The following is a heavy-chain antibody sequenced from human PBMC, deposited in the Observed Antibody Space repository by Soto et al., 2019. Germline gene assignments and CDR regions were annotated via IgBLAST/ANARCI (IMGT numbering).Heavy chain of an antibody. CDR1: GYSFTSYW. CDR2: IYPGDSDT. Sequence: GESLKISCKGSGYSFTSYWIGWVRQMPGKGLEWMGNIYPGDSDTRYSPSFQGQVTISADKSISTAYLQWSSLKASDTAMYCCARLGPLTGYHREAFDIWGQGTMVTVSS. CDR3: ARLGPLTGYHREAFDI. J-gene: IGHJ3*02. V-gene: IGHV5-51*01. D-gene: IGHD7-27*01.